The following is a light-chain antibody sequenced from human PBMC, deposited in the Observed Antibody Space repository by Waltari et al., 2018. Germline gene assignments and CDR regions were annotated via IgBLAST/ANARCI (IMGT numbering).Light chain of an antibody. Sequence: QFALTQPASVSGSPGQSITISCTGPSSDVGAYNYVSWYQQHPGKVPKLIIYDVSHRPSGVSFRFSGSKSDNTASLTISGLQAEDEADYYCISYTTSDTMIFGGGTKLTVL. V-gene: IGLV2-14*03. CDR2: DVS. J-gene: IGLJ2*01. CDR3: ISYTTSDTMI. CDR1: SSDVGAYNY.